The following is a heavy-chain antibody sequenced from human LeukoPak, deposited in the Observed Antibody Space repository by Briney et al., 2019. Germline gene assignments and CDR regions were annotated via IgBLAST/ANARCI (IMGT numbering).Heavy chain of an antibody. CDR1: GFTFSSYS. J-gene: IGHJ4*02. V-gene: IGHV3-21*01. Sequence: PGGSLRLSCAASGFTFSSYSMNWVRQAPGKGLEWVSSISSSSSYIYYADSVKGRFTISRDNAKNSLYLQMNSLRAEDTAVYYCARDWGVGATLYYFDYWSQGTLVTVSS. CDR3: ARDWGVGATLYYFDY. D-gene: IGHD1-26*01. CDR2: ISSSSSYI.